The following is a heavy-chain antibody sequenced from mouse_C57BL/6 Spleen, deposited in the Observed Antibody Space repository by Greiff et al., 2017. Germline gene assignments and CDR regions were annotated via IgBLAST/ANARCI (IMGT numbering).Heavy chain of an antibody. CDR3: ARDNDRGFAY. Sequence: EVQGVESGGGLVKPGGSLKLSCAASGFTFSSYAMSWVRQTPEKRLEWVATISDGGSYTYYPDNVKGRFTISRDNAKNNLYLQMSHLKSEDTAMYYCARDNDRGFAYWGQGTLVTVSA. CDR2: ISDGGSYT. V-gene: IGHV5-4*01. CDR1: GFTFSSYA. J-gene: IGHJ3*01. D-gene: IGHD2-3*01.